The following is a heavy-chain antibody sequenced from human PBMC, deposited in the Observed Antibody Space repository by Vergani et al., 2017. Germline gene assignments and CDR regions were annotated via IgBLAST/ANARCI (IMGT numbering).Heavy chain of an antibody. Sequence: QVQLVQSGAEVKKPGSSVKVSCKASGGTFSSYTISWVRQAPGQGLEWMGRIIPILGIANYAQKFQGRVTITADKSTSTADMELSSLRSEDTAVYYCARDLGYGSGTNWFDPWGQGTLVTVSS. V-gene: IGHV1-69*08. CDR2: IIPILGIA. CDR1: GGTFSSYT. CDR3: ARDLGYGSGTNWFDP. D-gene: IGHD3-10*01. J-gene: IGHJ5*02.